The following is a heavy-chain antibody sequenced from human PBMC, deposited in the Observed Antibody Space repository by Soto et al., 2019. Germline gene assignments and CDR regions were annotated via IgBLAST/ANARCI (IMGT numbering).Heavy chain of an antibody. CDR2: ISPDGNNK. Sequence: QVQLVESGGGVVQPGRSLRLSCAASGFTFSTYGMHWVRQAPGKGLEWVAVISPDGNNKYYADSVKGRLTIARDNSKNTLYLQMPSLRAEATPLDSCAKGKTIPYCDSWGQGTLVTLSS. CDR1: GFTFSTYG. J-gene: IGHJ4*02. CDR3: AKGKTIPYCDS. D-gene: IGHD2-21*01. V-gene: IGHV3-30*18.